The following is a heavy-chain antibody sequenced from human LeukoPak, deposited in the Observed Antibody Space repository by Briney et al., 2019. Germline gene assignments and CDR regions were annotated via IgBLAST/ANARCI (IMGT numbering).Heavy chain of an antibody. CDR2: IKQDGSEK. D-gene: IGHD3-16*02. Sequence: GSLRLSWAASGFTFSSYWMSWVRQAPGKGLEWVANIKQDGSEKYYVDSVKGRFTISRDNAKNSLYLQMNSLRAEDTAVYYCARVYYDYVWGSYLTGGYFDYWGQGTLVTVSS. CDR1: GFTFSSYW. CDR3: ARVYYDYVWGSYLTGGYFDY. V-gene: IGHV3-7*01. J-gene: IGHJ4*02.